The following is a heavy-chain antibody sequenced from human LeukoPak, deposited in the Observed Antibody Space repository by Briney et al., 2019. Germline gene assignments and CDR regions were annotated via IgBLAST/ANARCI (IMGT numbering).Heavy chain of an antibody. Sequence: GSLRLSCAASGFTFSSYSMNWVRQAPGKGLEWVSSISSSSSYIYYADSVKGRFTISRDNAKNSLYLQMNSLRAEDTAVYYCARAWRGYSYGPFDYWGQGTLVTVSS. CDR1: GFTFSSYS. D-gene: IGHD5-18*01. CDR3: ARAWRGYSYGPFDY. V-gene: IGHV3-21*01. J-gene: IGHJ4*02. CDR2: ISSSSSYI.